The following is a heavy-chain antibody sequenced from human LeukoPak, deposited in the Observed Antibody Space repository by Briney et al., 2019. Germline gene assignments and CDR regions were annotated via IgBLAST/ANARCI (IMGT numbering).Heavy chain of an antibody. CDR1: GFTFSSYS. J-gene: IGHJ4*02. V-gene: IGHV3-21*01. CDR2: ISSSSSYI. CDR3: ASTPVVVTAFVGDY. D-gene: IGHD2-21*02. Sequence: PGGSLRLSCAASGFTFSSYSMNWVRQAPGKGLEWVSSISSSSSYIYYADSVKGRFTISRDNAKNSLYLQMNSLRAEDTAVYYCASTPVVVTAFVGDYWGQGTLVTVSS.